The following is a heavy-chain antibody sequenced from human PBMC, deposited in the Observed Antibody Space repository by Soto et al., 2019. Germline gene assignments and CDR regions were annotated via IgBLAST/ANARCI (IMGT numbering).Heavy chain of an antibody. CDR3: TTPMTTNYYYYMDV. Sequence: GGSLRLSCAASGFTFSNAWMSWVRQAPGKGLEWVGRIKSKTDGGTTDYAAPVKGRFTISRDDSKNTLYLQMNSLKTEDTAVYYCTTPMTTNYYYYMDVWGKGTTVTVSS. CDR2: IKSKTDGGTT. D-gene: IGHD4-17*01. V-gene: IGHV3-15*01. CDR1: GFTFSNAW. J-gene: IGHJ6*03.